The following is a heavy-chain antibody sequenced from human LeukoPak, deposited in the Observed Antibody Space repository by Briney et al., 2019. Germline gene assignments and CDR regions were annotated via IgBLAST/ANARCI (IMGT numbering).Heavy chain of an antibody. CDR2: IHPGDSDT. Sequence: GESLKISCKGSGYRFPIYWIGWVRQMPGKGLEWMGIIHPGDSDTRYSPSFQGQVTISVDRSSTTAYLQWSRLRASDTAMYYCATHPGGLQSGFDNWGQGTLVTVSS. D-gene: IGHD5-24*01. V-gene: IGHV5-51*01. J-gene: IGHJ4*02. CDR1: GYRFPIYW. CDR3: ATHPGGLQSGFDN.